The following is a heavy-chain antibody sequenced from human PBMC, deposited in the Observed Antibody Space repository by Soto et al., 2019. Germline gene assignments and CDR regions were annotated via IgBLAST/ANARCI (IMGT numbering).Heavy chain of an antibody. J-gene: IGHJ4*02. V-gene: IGHV4-61*01. CDR3: ARGVHLPAAAMIDY. CDR2: IYYGDFT. CDR1: GDSVTGSSYY. Sequence: PSETLSLTCAVSGDSVTGSSYYWSWVRQSPGKGLEWIAYIYYGDFTNYSPSLMSRAAISVDTSKNQFSLKLSSVTAADTAVYYCARGVHLPAAAMIDYWGQGTLVTVSS. D-gene: IGHD2-2*01.